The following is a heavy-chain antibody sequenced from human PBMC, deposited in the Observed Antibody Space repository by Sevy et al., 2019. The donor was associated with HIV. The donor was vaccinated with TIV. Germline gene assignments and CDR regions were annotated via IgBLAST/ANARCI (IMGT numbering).Heavy chain of an antibody. CDR2: ISYDGSNK. CDR1: GFTFSNYG. V-gene: IGHV3-30*03. CDR3: ATGPHSTTSNPGEYYYYYGMDV. J-gene: IGHJ6*02. Sequence: GGSLRLSCAASGFTFSNYGMHWVRQAPGKGLEWVALISYDGSNKYYADSVKGRFTISRDNSKNTLYLQMSSLKAEDTAVQYCATGPHSTTSNPGEYYYYYGMDVWGQGTTVTVSS. D-gene: IGHD2-2*01.